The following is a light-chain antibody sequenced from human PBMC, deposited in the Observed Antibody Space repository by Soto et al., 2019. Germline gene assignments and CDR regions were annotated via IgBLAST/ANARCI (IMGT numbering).Light chain of an antibody. CDR2: LDSDGSH. J-gene: IGLJ2*01. V-gene: IGLV4-69*01. Sequence: QAVVTQPPSASASLGASVKLTCTLSSGHSSYAIAWHQQQPEKGPRYLMKLDSDGSHTKGDAIPDRLSGSSSGAERYLTISSLQSEDEADYYCQTWGTGIHVVFGGGTKVTVL. CDR3: QTWGTGIHVV. CDR1: SGHSSYA.